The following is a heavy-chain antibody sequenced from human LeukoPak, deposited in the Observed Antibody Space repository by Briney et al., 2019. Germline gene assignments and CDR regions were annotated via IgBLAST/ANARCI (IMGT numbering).Heavy chain of an antibody. CDR1: GFTFSRYA. CDR3: AKGSSGSCYPHFDY. D-gene: IGHD2-15*01. V-gene: IGHV3-23*01. CDR2: ICGSGSDGST. Sequence: PGGSLRLSCAASGFTFSRYAMGWVRQAPGKGLEWVSTICGSGSDGSTYYADSVKGRFTISRDNSKNTLYLQMNSLRAEDTAVYYCAKGSSGSCYPHFDYWGQGTLLTVSS. J-gene: IGHJ4*02.